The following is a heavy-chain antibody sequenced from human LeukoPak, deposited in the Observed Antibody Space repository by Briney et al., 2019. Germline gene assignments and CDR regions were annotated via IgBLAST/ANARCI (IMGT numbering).Heavy chain of an antibody. D-gene: IGHD2-21*01. CDR3: ARLFSTAHY. J-gene: IGHJ4*02. Sequence: GGSLRLSCAASGFTFSSYAMTWVRQAPRKGLEWVSSISGTGGSTFYPDSVKGRFTISRDNAKNSLYLQMNSLRAEDTAVYYCARLFSTAHYWGQGALVTVSS. V-gene: IGHV3-23*01. CDR1: GFTFSSYA. CDR2: ISGTGGST.